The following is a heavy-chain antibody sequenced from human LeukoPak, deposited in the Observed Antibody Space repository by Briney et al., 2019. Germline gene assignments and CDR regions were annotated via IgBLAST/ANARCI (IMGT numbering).Heavy chain of an antibody. Sequence: ASVKVSCKASGYTFTGYYMHWVRQAPGQGLEWMGWINPNSGGTNYAQKFQGRVTMTRDTSISTAYMELSRLRSGDTAVYYCVRDLAGAAAGIIPLFDYWGQGTLVTVSS. CDR1: GYTFTGYY. J-gene: IGHJ4*02. CDR3: VRDLAGAAAGIIPLFDY. V-gene: IGHV1-2*02. D-gene: IGHD6-13*01. CDR2: INPNSGGT.